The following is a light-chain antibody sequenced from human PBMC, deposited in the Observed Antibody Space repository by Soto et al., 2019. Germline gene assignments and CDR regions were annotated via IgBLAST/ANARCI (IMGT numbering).Light chain of an antibody. J-gene: IGKJ5*01. CDR3: QQYNNWPSEI. V-gene: IGKV3D-15*01. Sequence: EIVMTHSPAALSVSPGQRSSLSCRASRNVSSYWALYLQKSGQATSFLXXDAXKRATGIPARFSGSGSGTEFTLTISSLQSEDFAVYYCQQYNNWPSEIFGQGTRLEIK. CDR1: RNVSSY. CDR2: DAX.